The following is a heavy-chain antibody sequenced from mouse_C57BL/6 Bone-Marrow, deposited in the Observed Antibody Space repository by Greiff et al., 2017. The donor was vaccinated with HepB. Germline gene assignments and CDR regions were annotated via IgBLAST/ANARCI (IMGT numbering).Heavy chain of an antibody. CDR1: GFTFSSYG. Sequence: DVMLVESGGDLVKPGGSLKLSCAASGFTFSSYGMSWVRQTPDKRLEWVATISSGGSYTYYPDSVKGRFTISRDNAKNTLYLQMNSLKSEDTAMYYCAGRGGFADWGEGTLVTVSS. V-gene: IGHV5-6*02. CDR2: ISSGGSYT. CDR3: AGRGGFAD. J-gene: IGHJ3*01.